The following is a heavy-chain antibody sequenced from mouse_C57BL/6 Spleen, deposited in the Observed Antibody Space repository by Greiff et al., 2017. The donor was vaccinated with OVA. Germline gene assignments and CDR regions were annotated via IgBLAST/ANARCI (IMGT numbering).Heavy chain of an antibody. Sequence: VQLQQPGAELVKPGASVKLSCKASGYTFTSYWMQWVKQRPGQGLEWIGEIDPSDSYPNYNQKFKGKATLTVDTSSSTAYMQLSSLTSEDSAVYYCASPLAYWGQGTLVTVSA. CDR1: GYTFTSYW. J-gene: IGHJ3*01. CDR3: ASPLAY. CDR2: IDPSDSYP. V-gene: IGHV1-50*01.